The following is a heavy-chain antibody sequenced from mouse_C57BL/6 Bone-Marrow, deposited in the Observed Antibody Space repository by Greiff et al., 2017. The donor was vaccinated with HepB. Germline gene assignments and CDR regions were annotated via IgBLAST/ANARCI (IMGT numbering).Heavy chain of an antibody. V-gene: IGHV1-69*01. CDR1: GYTFTSYW. CDR2: IDPSDSYT. J-gene: IGHJ4*01. CDR3: ARGNSSGPHYYAMDY. Sequence: QVQLQQPGAELVMPGASVKLSCKASGYTFTSYWMHWVKQRPGQGLEWIGEIDPSDSYTNYNQKFKGKSTLTVDKSSSPAYMQLSSLTSEDSAVYYCARGNSSGPHYYAMDYWGQGTSVTVSS. D-gene: IGHD3-2*02.